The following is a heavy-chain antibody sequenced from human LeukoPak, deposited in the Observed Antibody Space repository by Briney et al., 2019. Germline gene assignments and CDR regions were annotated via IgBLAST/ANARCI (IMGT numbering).Heavy chain of an antibody. CDR1: GLTFSSYG. D-gene: IGHD6-19*01. V-gene: IGHV3-30*02. CDR2: IRYDGSNK. CDR3: AKAGGWLLDY. Sequence: PGGSLRLSCAASGLTFSSYGMHWVRQAPGKGLEWVAFIRYDGSNKYYADSVKGRFTISRDNSKNTLYLQMNSLRAEDTAVYYCAKAGGWLLDYWGQGTLVTVSS. J-gene: IGHJ4*02.